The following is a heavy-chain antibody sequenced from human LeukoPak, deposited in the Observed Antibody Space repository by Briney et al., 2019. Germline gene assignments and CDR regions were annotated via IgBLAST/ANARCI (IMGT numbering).Heavy chain of an antibody. Sequence: ASXXVXCKASGYTFKNYDINWVRQATGQGLEWMGWMNPSSGNTGFAQKFQDRVSMTRDTSINTAYMELTSLRSGDTAVYYCARATPGGLHGYSFDYWGQGTVVTVYS. CDR2: MNPSSGNT. J-gene: IGHJ4*02. V-gene: IGHV1-8*02. CDR1: GYTFKNYD. CDR3: ARATPGGLHGYSFDY. D-gene: IGHD5-24*01.